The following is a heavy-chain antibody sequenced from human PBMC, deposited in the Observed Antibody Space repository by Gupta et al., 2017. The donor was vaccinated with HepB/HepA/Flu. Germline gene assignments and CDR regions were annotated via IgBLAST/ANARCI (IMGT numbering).Heavy chain of an antibody. CDR3: AREYSGIAARNGYYFDY. CDR2: IIPILGIA. D-gene: IGHD6-6*01. Sequence: QVQLVQSGAEVKKPGSSVKVSCKASRGTFSSYAISWVRQAPGQGLEWMGRIIPILGIANYAQKCQGRVTITADKSTSTAYMELSSLRSEDTAVDYCAREYSGIAARNGYYFDYWGQGTLVTVSS. CDR1: RGTFSSYA. V-gene: IGHV1-69*04. J-gene: IGHJ4*02.